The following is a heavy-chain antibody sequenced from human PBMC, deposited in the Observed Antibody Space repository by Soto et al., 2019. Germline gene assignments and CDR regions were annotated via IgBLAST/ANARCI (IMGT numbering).Heavy chain of an antibody. CDR3: ASASGSGRPLRVPGDWFDP. D-gene: IGHD3-10*01. CDR2: IIPIFGTA. Sequence: QVQLVQSGAEVKKPGSSVRVSCKASGGTFSSYAISWVRQAPGQGLEWMAGIIPIFGTANYAQKFQGRVTITADESTSTAYMELSNLRSEDTAVYYCASASGSGRPLRVPGDWFDPWGQGTLVTVSS. V-gene: IGHV1-69*12. CDR1: GGTFSSYA. J-gene: IGHJ5*02.